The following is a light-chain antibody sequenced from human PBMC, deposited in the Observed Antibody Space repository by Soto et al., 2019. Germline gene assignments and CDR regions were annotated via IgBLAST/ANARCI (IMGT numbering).Light chain of an antibody. CDR2: WAS. Sequence: DIVMTQSPDSLAVSLGERATINCKSSQSVLYCANNKNYLAWYQQKPGQPPKLLIYWASTRESGVPDRFSGSGSGTDFTLTISSLQAEDVAVYYCQQYSSTPHTFGQGTKLEIK. CDR1: QSVLYCANNKNY. V-gene: IGKV4-1*01. J-gene: IGKJ2*01. CDR3: QQYSSTPHT.